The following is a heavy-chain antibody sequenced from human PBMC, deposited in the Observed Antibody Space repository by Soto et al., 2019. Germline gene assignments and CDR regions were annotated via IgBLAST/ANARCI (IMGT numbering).Heavy chain of an antibody. CDR3: ARDNNWSYDS. CDR2: ISGSGGST. J-gene: IGHJ4*02. D-gene: IGHD1-1*01. Sequence: GGSLRLSCAASGFTFSSYAMSWVRQAPGKGLEWVSAISGSGGSTYYADSVKGRFTISRDNARNTLYLRMNSLRAEDTAVYYCARDNNWSYDSWGRGTLVTVSS. CDR1: GFTFSSYA. V-gene: IGHV3-23*01.